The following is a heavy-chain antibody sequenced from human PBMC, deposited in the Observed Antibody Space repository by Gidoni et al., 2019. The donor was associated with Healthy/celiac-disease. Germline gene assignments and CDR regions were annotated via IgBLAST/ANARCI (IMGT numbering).Heavy chain of an antibody. J-gene: IGHJ4*02. CDR3: ARVGENDYGGNSPYFDY. Sequence: QVQLQESGPGLVKPSETLSLTCTVSGGSISSYYWSWIRQPPGKGLEWIGYIYYSGSTNYNPPLKSRVTISVDTSKNQFSLKLSSVTAADTAVYYCARVGENDYGGNSPYFDYWGQGTLVTVSS. CDR2: IYYSGST. V-gene: IGHV4-59*01. CDR1: GGSISSYY. D-gene: IGHD4-17*01.